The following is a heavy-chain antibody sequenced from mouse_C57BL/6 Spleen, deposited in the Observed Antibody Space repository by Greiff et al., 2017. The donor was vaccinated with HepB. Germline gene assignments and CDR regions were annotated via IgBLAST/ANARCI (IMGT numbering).Heavy chain of an antibody. J-gene: IGHJ2*01. CDR3: AREADGLFDY. D-gene: IGHD2-3*01. V-gene: IGHV1-82*01. Sequence: VQGVESGPELVKPGASVKISCKASGYAFSSSWMNWVKQRPGKGLEWIGRIYPGDGDTNYNGKFKGKATLTADKSSSTAYMQLSSLTSEDSAVYFCAREADGLFDYWGQGTTLTVSS. CDR1: GYAFSSSW. CDR2: IYPGDGDT.